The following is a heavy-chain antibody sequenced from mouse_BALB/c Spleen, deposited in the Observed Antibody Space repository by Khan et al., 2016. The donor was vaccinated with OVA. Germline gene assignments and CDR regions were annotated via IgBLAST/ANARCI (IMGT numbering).Heavy chain of an antibody. CDR1: GFTFSTYG. Sequence: EVELVESGGDLVKPGGSLKLSCAASGFTFSTYGMSWVRQTPDKNLEWVAGISSGGSYTYYPDSVKGRFTISRDNAKNTLHLQMNSLKSEDTAIYCCTRLAYYYNSGGFAYWGQGTLVTVSA. D-gene: IGHD1-1*01. J-gene: IGHJ3*01. CDR3: TRLAYYYNSGGFAY. V-gene: IGHV5-6*01. CDR2: ISSGGSYT.